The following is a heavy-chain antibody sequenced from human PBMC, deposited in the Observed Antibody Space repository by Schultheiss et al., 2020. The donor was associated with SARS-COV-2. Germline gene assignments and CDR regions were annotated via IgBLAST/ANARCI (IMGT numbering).Heavy chain of an antibody. J-gene: IGHJ3*02. CDR3: ARGVAVAGNDAFDI. CDR1: GYTFTSYG. Sequence: ASVKVSCKASGYTFTSYGISWVRQAPGQGLEWMGWISAYNGNTNYAQKFQGRVTITADESTSTAYMELSSLRSEDTAVYYCARGVAVAGNDAFDIWGQGTMVTVSS. V-gene: IGHV1-18*01. D-gene: IGHD6-19*01. CDR2: ISAYNGNT.